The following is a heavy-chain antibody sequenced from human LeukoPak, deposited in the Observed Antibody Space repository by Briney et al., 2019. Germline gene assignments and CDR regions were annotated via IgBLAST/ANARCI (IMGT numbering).Heavy chain of an antibody. J-gene: IGHJ4*02. CDR2: IYYSGST. D-gene: IGHD6-19*01. V-gene: IGHV4-61*05. CDR1: GGSISSSSYY. Sequence: SETLSLTCTVSGGSISSSSYYWSWIRQPPGKGLEWIAYIYYSGSTNYNPSLKSRVTISVDTSKNQFSLKLSSVTAADTAVYYCARVRSSGWGKNFDYWGQGTLVTVSS. CDR3: ARVRSSGWGKNFDY.